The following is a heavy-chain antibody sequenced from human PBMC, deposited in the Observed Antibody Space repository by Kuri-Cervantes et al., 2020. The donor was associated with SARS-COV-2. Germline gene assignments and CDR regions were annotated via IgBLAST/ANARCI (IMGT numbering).Heavy chain of an antibody. Sequence: SETLSLTCTVSGGSISSSSYYWGWIRQPPGKGLEWIGSIYYSGSTYYNPSLKSRVTISVDTSKNQFSLKLSSVTAADTAVYYCARPSKLWLREGAFDTWGQGTMVTVSS. D-gene: IGHD5-18*01. J-gene: IGHJ3*02. V-gene: IGHV4-39*01. CDR3: ARPSKLWLREGAFDT. CDR2: IYYSGST. CDR1: GGSISSSSYY.